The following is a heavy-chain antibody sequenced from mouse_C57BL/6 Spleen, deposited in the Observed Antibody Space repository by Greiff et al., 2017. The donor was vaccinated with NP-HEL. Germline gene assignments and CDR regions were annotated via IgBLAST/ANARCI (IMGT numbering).Heavy chain of an antibody. V-gene: IGHV1-69*01. CDR2: IDPSDSYT. J-gene: IGHJ3*01. CDR1: GYTFTSYW. CDR3: AVGTGLAWFAY. Sequence: QVQLQQPGAELVMPGASVKLSCKASGYTFTSYWMHWVKQRPGQGLEWIGEIDPSDSYTNYNQKFKGKSTLTVDKSSSTAYMQLSSLTSEDSAVYYCAVGTGLAWFAYWGQGTLVTVSA. D-gene: IGHD3-1*01.